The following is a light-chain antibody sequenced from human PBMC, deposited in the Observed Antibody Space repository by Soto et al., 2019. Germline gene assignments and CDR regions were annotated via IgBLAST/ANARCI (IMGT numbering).Light chain of an antibody. CDR3: SSYASSSTYV. J-gene: IGLJ1*01. CDR1: SSDVGGYNY. Sequence: QSVLTQPASVSGSPGQSITISCTGTSSDVGGYNYVSWYQQHPGKAPKLMIYDVSNRPSGVSNRFSGSKSGNSASLTISGLQAEDEADYYCSSYASSSTYVFRTG. CDR2: DVS. V-gene: IGLV2-14*01.